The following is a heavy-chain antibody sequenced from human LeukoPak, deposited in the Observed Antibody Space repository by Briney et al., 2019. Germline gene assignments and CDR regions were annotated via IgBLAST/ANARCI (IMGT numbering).Heavy chain of an antibody. V-gene: IGHV3-11*01. J-gene: IGHJ4*02. Sequence: GGSLRLSCAASGFTFGDYYMSWIRQAPGKGLEWVSYISSSGSTIYYADSVKGRFTISRDNAKNSLYLQMNSLRAEDTAVYYCARASVAGKTFDYWGQGTLVTVSS. D-gene: IGHD6-19*01. CDR3: ARASVAGKTFDY. CDR2: ISSSGSTI. CDR1: GFTFGDYY.